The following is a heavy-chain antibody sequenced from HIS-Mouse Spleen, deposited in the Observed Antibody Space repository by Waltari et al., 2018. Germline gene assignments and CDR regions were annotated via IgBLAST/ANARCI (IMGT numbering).Heavy chain of an antibody. CDR1: GFTFSSYA. CDR2: ISYDGSNK. V-gene: IGHV3-30-3*01. J-gene: IGHJ4*02. Sequence: GRSLRLSCAASGFTFSSYAMHWVRQAPGKGLEWVAVISYDGSNKYYADSVKGRFTISRDNSKNTLYLQMNSLRAEDTAVYYCAREGSFYYFDYWGQGTLVTVSS. D-gene: IGHD6-13*01. CDR3: AREGSFYYFDY.